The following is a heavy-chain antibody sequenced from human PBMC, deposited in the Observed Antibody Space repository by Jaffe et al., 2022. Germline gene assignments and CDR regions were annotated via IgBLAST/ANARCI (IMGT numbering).Heavy chain of an antibody. D-gene: IGHD2-15*01. J-gene: IGHJ4*02. V-gene: IGHV3-23*01. CDR2: ISGSGGST. CDR3: AKDRCSGGSCFDTLDY. CDR1: GFTFSSYA. Sequence: EVQLLESGGGLVQPGGSLRLSCAASGFTFSSYAMSWVRQAPGKGLEWVSAISGSGGSTYYADSVKGRFTISRDNSKNTLYLQMNSLRAEDTAVYYCAKDRCSGGSCFDTLDYWGQGTLVTVSS.